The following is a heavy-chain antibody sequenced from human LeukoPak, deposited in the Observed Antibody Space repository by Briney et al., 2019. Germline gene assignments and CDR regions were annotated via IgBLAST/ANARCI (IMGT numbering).Heavy chain of an antibody. Sequence: GGSLRLSCAASGFTFSSYWMSWVRQAPGKGLEWVANIKQDGSEKYYVDSVKGRSTISRDNAKNSLYLQMNSLRAEDTAVYYCARGWNGYYDSSGYYGYWGQGTLVTVSS. D-gene: IGHD3-22*01. CDR1: GFTFSSYW. V-gene: IGHV3-7*03. CDR3: ARGWNGYYDSSGYYGY. CDR2: IKQDGSEK. J-gene: IGHJ4*02.